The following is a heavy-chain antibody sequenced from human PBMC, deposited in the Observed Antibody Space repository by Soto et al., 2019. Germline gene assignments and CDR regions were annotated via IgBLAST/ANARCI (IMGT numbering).Heavy chain of an antibody. CDR2: MNPLNGDT. Sequence: GASVKVSCKASGYTLTTYSMHWVRQAPGQRLEWMGWMNPLNGDTKYSQRFQGRLTIIRDTSASTAYMELSSLRSEDTAVYYCARDEDRSTLGPYWGQGTLVTVSS. V-gene: IGHV1-3*01. J-gene: IGHJ4*02. CDR3: ARDEDRSTLGPY. D-gene: IGHD3-22*01. CDR1: GYTLTTYS.